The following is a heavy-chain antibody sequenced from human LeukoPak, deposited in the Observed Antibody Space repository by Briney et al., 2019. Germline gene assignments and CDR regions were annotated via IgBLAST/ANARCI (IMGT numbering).Heavy chain of an antibody. J-gene: IGHJ4*02. D-gene: IGHD3-22*01. CDR3: AKDPEDYDSSGYLEDY. V-gene: IGHV3-23*01. CDR1: GFTFSSYA. Sequence: GGSLRLSCAASGFTFSSYAMSWVRQAPGKGLEWVSAISGSGGSTYYADSVKGRFTISRDNSKNTLYLQMNSLRAEDTAVYYCAKDPEDYDSSGYLEDYWGQGTLVTVSS. CDR2: ISGSGGST.